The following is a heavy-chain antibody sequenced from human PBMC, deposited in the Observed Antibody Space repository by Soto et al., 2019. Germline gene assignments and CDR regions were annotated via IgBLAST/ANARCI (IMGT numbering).Heavy chain of an antibody. CDR1: GGSISSYY. CDR2: IYYSGST. Sequence: SETLSLTCTVSGGSISSYYWSWIRQPPGKGLEWIGYIYYSGSTNYNPSLKSRVTISVDTSKNQFSLKLSSVTAADTAVYYCARGDGVYYDSSGYFLGTFADWGQGTLVTVSS. J-gene: IGHJ4*02. CDR3: ARGDGVYYDSSGYFLGTFAD. D-gene: IGHD3-22*01. V-gene: IGHV4-59*01.